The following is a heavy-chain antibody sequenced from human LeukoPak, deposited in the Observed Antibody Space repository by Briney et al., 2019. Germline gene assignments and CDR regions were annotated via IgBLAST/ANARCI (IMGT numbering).Heavy chain of an antibody. Sequence: SETLSLTCAVYGGPFSGYYWSWIRQPPGKGLEWIGEINHSGSTNYNPSLKSRVTISVDTSKSQFSLKLSSVTAADTAVYYCARTDIVVVPAALSRFDPWGQGTLVTVSS. CDR2: INHSGST. CDR3: ARTDIVVVPAALSRFDP. D-gene: IGHD2-2*01. V-gene: IGHV4-34*01. J-gene: IGHJ5*02. CDR1: GGPFSGYY.